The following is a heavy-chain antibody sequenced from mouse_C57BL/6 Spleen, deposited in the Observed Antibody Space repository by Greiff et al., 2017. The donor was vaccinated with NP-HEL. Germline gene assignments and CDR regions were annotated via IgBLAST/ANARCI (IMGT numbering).Heavy chain of an antibody. J-gene: IGHJ4*01. V-gene: IGHV1-26*01. Sequence: EVQLQQSGPELVKPGASVKISCKASGYTFTDYYMNWVKQSHGKSLEWIGDINPNNGGTSYNQKFTGKATLTVDKSSSTAYMELRSLTSEDSAVYYCARVGITTVVEMFYAMDYWGQGTSVTVSS. CDR2: INPNNGGT. D-gene: IGHD1-1*01. CDR3: ARVGITTVVEMFYAMDY. CDR1: GYTFTDYY.